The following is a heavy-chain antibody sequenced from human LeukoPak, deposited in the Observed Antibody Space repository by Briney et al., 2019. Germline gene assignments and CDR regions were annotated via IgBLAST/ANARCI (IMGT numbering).Heavy chain of an antibody. CDR2: IYYSGNA. Sequence: PSETLSLICTVSGDSISGSSYYWGWIRQPPGKGLEWIGSIYYSGNAYYNPSLKSRVTISVDTSKNQFSLKLTSVTAADTAVYYCASPLYSGSPLNFDYWGQGTLVTVSS. CDR1: GDSISGSSYY. D-gene: IGHD6-13*01. CDR3: ASPLYSGSPLNFDY. V-gene: IGHV4-39*07. J-gene: IGHJ4*02.